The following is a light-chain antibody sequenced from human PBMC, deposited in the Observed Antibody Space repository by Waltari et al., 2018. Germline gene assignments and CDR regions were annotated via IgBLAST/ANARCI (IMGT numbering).Light chain of an antibody. Sequence: EIVVTQSPLSLPVTPGEPASISCRSSQSLLHSNGYNYLDWYLQKPGQSPQLLIYLVSTRVSGVPDRLRGSGSGTDFTLKINRVEAEDVGVYYCMQALQTPRTFGQGTKLEIK. J-gene: IGKJ2*01. V-gene: IGKV2-28*01. CDR2: LVS. CDR1: QSLLHSNGYNY. CDR3: MQALQTPRT.